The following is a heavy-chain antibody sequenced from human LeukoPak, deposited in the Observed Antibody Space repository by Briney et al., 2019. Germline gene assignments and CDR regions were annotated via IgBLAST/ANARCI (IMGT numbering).Heavy chain of an antibody. J-gene: IGHJ4*02. CDR3: TTARGYDILTGYLYYFDY. D-gene: IGHD3-9*01. CDR1: GFTFSNAW. V-gene: IGHV3-15*01. Sequence: GGSLRLSCAASGFTFSNAWMSWVRQAPGKGLEWVGRIKSKTDGGTTDYAAPVKGRFTISRDDSKNTLYLQMNSLKPEDTAVYYCTTARGYDILTGYLYYFDYWAQGTLVTVSS. CDR2: IKSKTDGGTT.